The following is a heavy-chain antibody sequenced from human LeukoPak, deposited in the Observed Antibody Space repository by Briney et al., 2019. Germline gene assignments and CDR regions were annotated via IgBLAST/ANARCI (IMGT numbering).Heavy chain of an antibody. CDR3: AKDRDPGSGYDSRGFDY. CDR1: GFTFDDHA. J-gene: IGHJ4*02. Sequence: GGSLRLSCAASGFTFDDHATHWVRQAPGKGLQWVSGISWNGGSIGYADSVKGRSTISRDNSKNSLYLQMNSLRAEDTALYYCAKDRDPGSGYDSRGFDYWGQGTLVTVSS. D-gene: IGHD5-12*01. CDR2: ISWNGGSI. V-gene: IGHV3-9*01.